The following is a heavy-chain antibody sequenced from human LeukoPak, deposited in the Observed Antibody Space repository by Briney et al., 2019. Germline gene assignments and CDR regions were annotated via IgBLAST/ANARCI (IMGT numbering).Heavy chain of an antibody. CDR3: ARDRGVRVFDI. CDR2: IYYSGST. V-gene: IGHV4-39*07. CDR1: GGSISSSSYY. Sequence: PSETLSLTCTVSGGSISSSSYYWGWIRQPPGKGLEWIGSIYYSGSTYYNPSLESRVTISVDTSKNQFSLKLSSVTAADTAVYYCARDRGVRVFDIWGQGTMVTVSS. J-gene: IGHJ3*02. D-gene: IGHD3-10*01.